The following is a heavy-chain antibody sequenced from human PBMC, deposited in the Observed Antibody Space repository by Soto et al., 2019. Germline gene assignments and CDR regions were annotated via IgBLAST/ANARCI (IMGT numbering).Heavy chain of an antibody. CDR2: ISGSGGST. V-gene: IGHV3-23*01. J-gene: IGHJ6*02. Sequence: GGSLRLSCAASGFTFSSYAMSWVRQAPGKGLEWVSAISGSGGSTYYADSVKGRFTISRDNSKNTLYLQMNSLRAEDTAVYYCAKLRGEQQLVPGYYYGMDVWGQGTTVTVSS. D-gene: IGHD6-13*01. CDR1: GFTFSSYA. CDR3: AKLRGEQQLVPGYYYGMDV.